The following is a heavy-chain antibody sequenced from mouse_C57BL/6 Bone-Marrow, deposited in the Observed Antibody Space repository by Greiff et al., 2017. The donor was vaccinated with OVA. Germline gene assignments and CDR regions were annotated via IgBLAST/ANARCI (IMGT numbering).Heavy chain of an antibody. V-gene: IGHV5-17*01. CDR1: GFTFSDSG. CDR2: ISRGCSTI. CDR3: APKLGRVGFAY. J-gene: IGHJ3*01. Sequence: VMLVESGGGLVKPGGSLQLSCAASGFTFSDSGMHWVRQAPEKGLEWVAYISRGCSTIYYADTVKGRFTVSRDNAKNTPFLQMTSLRSEDTAMYYCAPKLGRVGFAYWGQGTLVTVSA. D-gene: IGHD4-1*01.